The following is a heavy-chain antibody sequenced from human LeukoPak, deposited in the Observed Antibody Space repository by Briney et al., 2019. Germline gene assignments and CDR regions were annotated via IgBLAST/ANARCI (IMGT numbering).Heavy chain of an antibody. CDR3: ARNPLGEYYFDY. Sequence: GGSLRLSCAASGSTFSSNAMHWVRQAPGKGLEWVAIISKDGNNNYYADSVQGRFTISRDNSKNTLYLQMNSLRDEDTAVYYCARNPLGEYYFDYWGQGTLVTVSS. V-gene: IGHV3-30-3*01. J-gene: IGHJ4*02. D-gene: IGHD3-16*01. CDR1: GSTFSSNA. CDR2: ISKDGNNN.